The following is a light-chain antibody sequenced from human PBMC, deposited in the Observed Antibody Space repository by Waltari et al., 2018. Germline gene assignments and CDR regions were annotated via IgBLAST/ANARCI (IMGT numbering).Light chain of an antibody. CDR3: QVWDANTDPGV. V-gene: IGLV3-21*01. Sequence: SYVLTQPPSVSVAPGETARITCGGNNIESKSVHWYRQRPGQAPVVVISYDNVRAAGSPERVSGSNAGNTATLTISRVEAGDEADYYCQVWDANTDPGVFGTGTEVTVL. J-gene: IGLJ1*01. CDR2: YDN. CDR1: NIESKS.